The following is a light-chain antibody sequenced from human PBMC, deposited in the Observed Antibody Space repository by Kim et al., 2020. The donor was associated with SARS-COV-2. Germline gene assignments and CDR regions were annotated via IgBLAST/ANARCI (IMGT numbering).Light chain of an antibody. J-gene: IGLJ1*01. Sequence: GQSITISCTGTSSDIGAYNSVSWYQQHPGKAPKLLIYDVSDRSSGVSTRFSCSKSGNTASLTISGLQAEDEADYYCSSYTTTSTLVFGPGTKVTVL. CDR3: SSYTTTSTLV. CDR1: SSDIGAYNS. CDR2: DVS. V-gene: IGLV2-14*03.